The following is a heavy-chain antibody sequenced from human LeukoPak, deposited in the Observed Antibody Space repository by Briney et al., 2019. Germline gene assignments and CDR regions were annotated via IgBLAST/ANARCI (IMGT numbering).Heavy chain of an antibody. CDR3: AKGGGSYYREDYYFDY. Sequence: GGSLRLSCAASGFTFSGSAMHWVRQASGKGLEWVGRIRSKANSYATAYAASVKGRFTISRDDSKNTAYLQMNSLRAEDTAVYYCAKGGGSYYREDYYFDYWGQGTLVTVSS. D-gene: IGHD1-26*01. J-gene: IGHJ4*02. CDR1: GFTFSGSA. V-gene: IGHV3-73*01. CDR2: IRSKANSYAT.